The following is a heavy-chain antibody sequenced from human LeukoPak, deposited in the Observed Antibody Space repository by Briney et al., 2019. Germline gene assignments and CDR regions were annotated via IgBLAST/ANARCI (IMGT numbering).Heavy chain of an antibody. D-gene: IGHD1-14*01. Sequence: SETLSLTCTVSGGSISSSSYYWGWIRQPPGKGLEWIGTIYFSGSTYYNPSLKSRVTISIDTSKNQFSLRLSSMTAADRAVYYCARVPTTTNLYYYYYMDVWGRGTTVTVSS. CDR2: IYFSGST. J-gene: IGHJ6*03. CDR3: ARVPTTTNLYYYYYMDV. V-gene: IGHV4-39*01. CDR1: GGSISSSSYY.